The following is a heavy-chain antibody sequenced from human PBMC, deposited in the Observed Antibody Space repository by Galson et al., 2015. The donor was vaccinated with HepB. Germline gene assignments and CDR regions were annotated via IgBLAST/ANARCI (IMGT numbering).Heavy chain of an antibody. Sequence: SLRLSCAASGVTVSINYMSWVRQAPGKGLEWVSVIYSGGSTYYADSVKGRFTISRDNSKNTLYLQMNSLRAEDTAVYYCARDLRVAGYFDYWGQGTLVTVSS. J-gene: IGHJ4*02. D-gene: IGHD6-19*01. V-gene: IGHV3-66*01. CDR3: ARDLRVAGYFDY. CDR2: IYSGGST. CDR1: GVTVSINY.